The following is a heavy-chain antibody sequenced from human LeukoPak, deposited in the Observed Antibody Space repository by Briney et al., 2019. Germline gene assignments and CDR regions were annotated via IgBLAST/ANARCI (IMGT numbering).Heavy chain of an antibody. CDR3: ARRHGDY. V-gene: IGHV4-59*01. CDR2: IYYNEST. J-gene: IGHJ4*02. Sequence: SETLSLTCTVSGGSISGYYWSWIRQPPGKRLEWIERIYYNESTNYNPSLKSRVTISVDPSKNQFSLKLTSVTAADTAVYYCARRHGDYWGQGTLVTVSS. D-gene: IGHD5-12*01. CDR1: GGSISGYY.